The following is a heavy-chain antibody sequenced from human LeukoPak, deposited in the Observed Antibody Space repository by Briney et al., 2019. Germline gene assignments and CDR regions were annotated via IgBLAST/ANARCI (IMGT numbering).Heavy chain of an antibody. CDR3: ARSGGLLWFGEFYYMDV. Sequence: MSSETLSLTCTVSGGSISSYYWSWIRQPPGKGLEWIGYIYYSGSTNYNPSLKSRVTISVDTSKNQFSLKLSSVTAADTAVYYCARSGGLLWFGEFYYMDVWGKGTTVTISS. D-gene: IGHD3-10*01. J-gene: IGHJ6*03. CDR1: GGSISSYY. V-gene: IGHV4-59*01. CDR2: IYYSGST.